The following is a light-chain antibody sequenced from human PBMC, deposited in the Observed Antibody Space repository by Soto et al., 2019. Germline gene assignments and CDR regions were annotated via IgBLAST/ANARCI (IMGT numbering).Light chain of an antibody. CDR2: KTS. J-gene: IGKJ1*01. Sequence: DTQMTQSPSPLSASVGERVTISCRASQSIGSWLAWYQQKPGKAPKLLIYKTSILENGVPSRFSGSGSGTEFTLSISSLQPDDFATYYCHQYNSYWTFGQGTNVDTK. CDR1: QSIGSW. CDR3: HQYNSYWT. V-gene: IGKV1-5*03.